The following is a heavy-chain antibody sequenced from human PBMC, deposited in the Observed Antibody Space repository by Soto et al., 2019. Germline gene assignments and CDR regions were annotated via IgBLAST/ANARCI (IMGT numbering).Heavy chain of an antibody. Sequence: QVQLVESGGGVVQPGRSLRLSCAASGFSFSLNAMHWVRQAPGKGLEWVAVISYDGGDKFYAASVKGRFTISRDNSENTLYLHMISLKGADRAVYYCARDRYSAAVANYLDYWDQGALVCVSS. CDR3: ARDRYSAAVANYLDY. CDR2: ISYDGGDK. V-gene: IGHV3-30-3*01. D-gene: IGHD2-2*01. CDR1: GFSFSLNA. J-gene: IGHJ4*02.